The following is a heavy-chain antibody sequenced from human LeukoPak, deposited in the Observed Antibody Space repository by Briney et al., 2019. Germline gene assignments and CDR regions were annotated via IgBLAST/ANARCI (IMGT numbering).Heavy chain of an antibody. D-gene: IGHD6-19*01. V-gene: IGHV3-23*01. Sequence: GGSLRLSCAVSGFTFTSYAMSWVRQAPGKGLEWVSAISGSGVTTYYADSVKGRFTISRDISNKTLYLQMNSLRAEDTAVYYCARERKEAVAGTVVFDYWGQGTLVTVSS. J-gene: IGHJ4*02. CDR2: ISGSGVTT. CDR3: ARERKEAVAGTVVFDY. CDR1: GFTFTSYA.